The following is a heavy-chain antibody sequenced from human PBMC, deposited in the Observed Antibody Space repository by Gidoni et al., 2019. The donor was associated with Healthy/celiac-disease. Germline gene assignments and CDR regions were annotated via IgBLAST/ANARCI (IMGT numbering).Heavy chain of an antibody. Sequence: EVQLLESGGGLVQPGGSLRLSCAASGFTFSSHAMSWVRQAQGKGLEWVAAISGSGGSTYYAASVKGRFTISRDNSKNTLYLQMNSLRAEDTAVYYCAKTRDELMEWLSYFDSLGQGTLVPVSS. CDR2: ISGSGGST. CDR1: GFTFSSHA. V-gene: IGHV3-23*01. J-gene: IGHJ4*02. CDR3: AKTRDELMEWLSYFDS. D-gene: IGHD3-3*01.